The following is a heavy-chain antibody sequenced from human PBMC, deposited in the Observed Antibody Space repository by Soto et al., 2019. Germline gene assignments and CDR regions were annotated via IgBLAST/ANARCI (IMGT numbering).Heavy chain of an antibody. Sequence: QVQLQESGPGLVKPSQTLSLTCSVSGGSVSSGDYYWSWIRQHPGKGLEWIGYIYYSGSTYYNPSLKRRVTISVDTSKNQFSLKLGSVTAADTAVYYCARAPSYGGNSEEFDYWGQGTLVTVSS. V-gene: IGHV4-31*03. D-gene: IGHD4-17*01. CDR1: GGSVSSGDYY. CDR2: IYYSGST. CDR3: ARAPSYGGNSEEFDY. J-gene: IGHJ4*02.